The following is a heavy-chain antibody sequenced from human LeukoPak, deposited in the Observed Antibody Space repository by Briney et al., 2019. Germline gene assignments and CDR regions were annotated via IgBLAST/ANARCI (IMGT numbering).Heavy chain of an antibody. CDR3: ARSALSTEGALDI. V-gene: IGHV3-30*01. D-gene: IGHD1-1*01. CDR1: GFTFSSYA. Sequence: GGSLRLSCAASGFTFSSYAMHWVRQAPGKGLEWVAVISYDGSNKYYADSVKGRFTISRDNSKNTLYLQMNSLRAEDTAVYYCARSALSTEGALDIWGQGTMVTVSS. J-gene: IGHJ3*02. CDR2: ISYDGSNK.